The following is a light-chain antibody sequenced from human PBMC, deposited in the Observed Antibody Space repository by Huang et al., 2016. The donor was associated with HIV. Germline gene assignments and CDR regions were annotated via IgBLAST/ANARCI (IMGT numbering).Light chain of an antibody. CDR2: SAS. Sequence: DIQLTQSPPSLSASVGDRVTITCRASQNIKSHLNWYHQIPGVAPRLLVYSASRLQVGVPSRFSASGSGTDFSLNIDGLEPEDFGTYYCQQSHTIPGFGGGTKVE. CDR1: QNIKSH. J-gene: IGKJ4*01. CDR3: QQSHTIPG. V-gene: IGKV1-39*01.